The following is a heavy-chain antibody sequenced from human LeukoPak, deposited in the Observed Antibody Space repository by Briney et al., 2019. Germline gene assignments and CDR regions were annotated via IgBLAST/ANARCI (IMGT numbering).Heavy chain of an antibody. CDR1: GGFISSYY. CDR3: ARGGVVPGLDY. D-gene: IGHD2-2*01. CDR2: IYYSGST. J-gene: IGHJ4*02. V-gene: IGHV4-59*01. Sequence: SETLSLTCTVSGGFISSYYWSWIRQPPGKGLEWIGYIYYSGSTNYNPSLKSRVTISVDTSKNQFSLKLSSVTAADTAVYYCARGGVVPGLDYWGQGTLVTVSS.